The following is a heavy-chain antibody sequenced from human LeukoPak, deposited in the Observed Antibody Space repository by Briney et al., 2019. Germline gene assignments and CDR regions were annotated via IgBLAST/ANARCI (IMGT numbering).Heavy chain of an antibody. V-gene: IGHV4-59*01. CDR3: ASYCSSTSCHGFQH. CDR2: IYYSGST. Sequence: PSETLSLTCTVSGFSISSYYWSWLRQPPGKGLEWVGYIYYSGSTNYNPSLKSRITISVDTSKNQFSLKLSSVTAADTAVYYCASYCSSTSCHGFQHWGQGTLVTVSS. CDR1: GFSISSYY. J-gene: IGHJ1*01. D-gene: IGHD2-2*01.